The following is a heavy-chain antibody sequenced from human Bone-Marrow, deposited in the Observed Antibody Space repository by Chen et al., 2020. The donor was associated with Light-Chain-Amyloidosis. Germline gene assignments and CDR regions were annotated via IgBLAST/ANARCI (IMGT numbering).Heavy chain of an antibody. CDR3: ARDRGRFSYNRGGLDS. D-gene: IGHD3-10*01. V-gene: IGHV3-74*01. CDR2: MPTDVTKT. Sequence: EVQLVESGGALVQPGGSLRLSCAASGFTLNTYWMHWVRQPPGGGLAWVARMPTDVTKTVYADSVKGRFTVSRDDAKNTLYLEMNRLRVEDTGLYFCARDRGRFSYNRGGLDSWGQGTLVTVSS. CDR1: GFTLNTYW. J-gene: IGHJ4*02.